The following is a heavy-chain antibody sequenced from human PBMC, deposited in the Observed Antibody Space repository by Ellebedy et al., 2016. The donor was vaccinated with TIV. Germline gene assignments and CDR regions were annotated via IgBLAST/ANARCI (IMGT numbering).Heavy chain of an antibody. Sequence: AASVKVSCKPSGYTFTSFGISWVRQAPGQGLEWMGWISAYNGNTNFAQKLQGRVTMTTDTSTSTAYMELRSLRSDDTAVYYCARTTVTTLSPYFDYWGQGTLVTVSS. CDR1: GYTFTSFG. CDR2: ISAYNGNT. CDR3: ARTTVTTLSPYFDY. V-gene: IGHV1-18*01. D-gene: IGHD4-17*01. J-gene: IGHJ4*02.